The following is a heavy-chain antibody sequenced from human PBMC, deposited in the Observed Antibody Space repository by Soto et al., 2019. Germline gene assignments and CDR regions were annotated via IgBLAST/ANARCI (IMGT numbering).Heavy chain of an antibody. CDR2: ISAYNGNT. CDR1: GYTFTSYG. CDR3: ARGYSSSWYGGYYYYGMDV. Sequence: ASVKGSCKASGYTFTSYGISWVRQAPGQGLEWMGWISAYNGNTNYAQKLQGRVTMTTDTSTSTAYMELRSLRSDDTAVYYCARGYSSSWYGGYYYYGMDVWGQGTTVTVSS. V-gene: IGHV1-18*01. D-gene: IGHD6-13*01. J-gene: IGHJ6*02.